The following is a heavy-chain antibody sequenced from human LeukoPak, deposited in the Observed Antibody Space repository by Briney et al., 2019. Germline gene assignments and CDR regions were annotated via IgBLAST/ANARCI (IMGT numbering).Heavy chain of an antibody. J-gene: IGHJ6*03. Sequence: GGSLRPSCAASGFTFSSYGMHWVRQAPGKGLEWVAVIWYDGSNKYYADSVKGRFTISRDNSKNTLYLQMNSLRAEDTAVYYCAKVLGYYGSGSYYKEAYYYYYMDVWGKGTTVTVSS. CDR2: IWYDGSNK. CDR1: GFTFSSYG. V-gene: IGHV3-33*06. CDR3: AKVLGYYGSGSYYKEAYYYYYMDV. D-gene: IGHD3-10*01.